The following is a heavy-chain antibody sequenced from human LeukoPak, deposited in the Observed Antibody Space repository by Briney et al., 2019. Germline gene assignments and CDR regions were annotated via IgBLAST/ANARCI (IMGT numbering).Heavy chain of an antibody. V-gene: IGHV1-46*01. CDR2: INPSDGTT. Sequence: WASVKVSCKASGYTFTSHYMHWVRQAPGQGLEWMGIINPSDGTTSHAQKFQGRVTMTRDTSTSTVYMELSSLRSEDTAVYYCARGYPLDWNYFDYWGQGTLVTVSS. D-gene: IGHD3/OR15-3a*01. CDR3: ARGYPLDWNYFDY. J-gene: IGHJ4*02. CDR1: GYTFTSHY.